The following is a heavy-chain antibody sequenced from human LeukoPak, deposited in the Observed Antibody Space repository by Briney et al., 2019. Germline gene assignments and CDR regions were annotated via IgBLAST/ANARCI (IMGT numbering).Heavy chain of an antibody. CDR3: ASGVISGSSPGYYYYGMDV. D-gene: IGHD1-26*01. CDR1: GGTFSSYA. CDR2: IIPIFGTA. Sequence: SVKVSCKASGGTFSSYAISWVRQAPGRGLEWMGGIIPIFGTANYAQKFQGRVTITADESTSTAYMELSSLRSEDTAVYYCASGVISGSSPGYYYYGMDVWGQGTTVTVSS. J-gene: IGHJ6*02. V-gene: IGHV1-69*13.